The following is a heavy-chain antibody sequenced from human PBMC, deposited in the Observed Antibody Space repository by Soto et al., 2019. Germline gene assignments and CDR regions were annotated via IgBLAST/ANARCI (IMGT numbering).Heavy chain of an antibody. CDR1: VYTLTELS. J-gene: IGHJ4*02. CDR3: ARDYGDPVDPYYFDY. CDR2: INPSGGST. Sequence: GASVKVSCKVSVYTLTELSMHWLRQAPGKGLEWMGIINPSGGSTSYAQKFQGRVTMTRDTSTSTVYMELSSLRSEDTAVYYCARDYGDPVDPYYFDYWGQGTLVTVSS. D-gene: IGHD4-17*01. V-gene: IGHV1-46*03.